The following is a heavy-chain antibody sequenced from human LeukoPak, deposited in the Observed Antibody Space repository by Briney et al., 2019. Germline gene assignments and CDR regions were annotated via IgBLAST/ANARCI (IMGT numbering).Heavy chain of an antibody. Sequence: ASVKVPCKASGGTFSSYAISWVRRAPGQGLEWMGGIIPIFGTANYAQKFQGRVTITADESTSTAYMELSSLRSEDTAVYYCARVGCGGDCYLMGYYYGMDVWGQGTAVTVSS. CDR1: GGTFSSYA. CDR2: IIPIFGTA. D-gene: IGHD2-21*02. V-gene: IGHV1-69*13. J-gene: IGHJ6*02. CDR3: ARVGCGGDCYLMGYYYGMDV.